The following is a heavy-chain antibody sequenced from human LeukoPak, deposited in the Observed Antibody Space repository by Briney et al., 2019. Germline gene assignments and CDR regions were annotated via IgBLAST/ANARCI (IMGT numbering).Heavy chain of an antibody. J-gene: IGHJ3*02. Sequence: SETLSLTCTVSGGSIRSTSNYWAWIRQAPGRGPEGIGIINYTGSTYYNPSLGSRVTMSVDTSKSQFSLKLDSVTAADTAVYFCARDPIRGKDAFDIWGQGTQVTVSS. CDR3: ARDPIRGKDAFDI. CDR1: GGSIRSTSNY. CDR2: INYTGST. V-gene: IGHV4-39*07. D-gene: IGHD3-10*01.